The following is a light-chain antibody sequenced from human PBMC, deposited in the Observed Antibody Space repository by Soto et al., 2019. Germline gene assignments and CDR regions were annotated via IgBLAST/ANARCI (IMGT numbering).Light chain of an antibody. V-gene: IGLV2-23*02. Sequence: QSALTQPASVSGSPGQSITISCTGTSSDVGSYNLVSWYQQHPGKAPKLMIYEVSNRPSGVSNRFSGSKSGNTASLTISGLQAEDEADYYYCSNADTSTINYVFGTGTKLTVL. J-gene: IGLJ1*01. CDR2: EVS. CDR3: CSNADTSTINYV. CDR1: SSDVGSYNL.